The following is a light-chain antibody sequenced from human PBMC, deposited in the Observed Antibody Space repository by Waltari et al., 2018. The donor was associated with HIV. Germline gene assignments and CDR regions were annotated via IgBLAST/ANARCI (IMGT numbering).Light chain of an antibody. CDR2: SAS. J-gene: IGKJ1*01. V-gene: IGKV3-15*01. CDR1: RNIITN. Sequence: EVVMTQSPATLSLSPGERATLSCRASRNIITNLAWYQQKVGQIPRLLIYSASIRAPDVPARFSGSGSGTEFTLTISSLQSEDFAVYYCQQYNNWPLKTFGQGTKVEV. CDR3: QQYNNWPLKT.